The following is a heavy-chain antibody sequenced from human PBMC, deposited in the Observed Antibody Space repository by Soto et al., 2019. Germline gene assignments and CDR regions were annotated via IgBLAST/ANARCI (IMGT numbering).Heavy chain of an antibody. D-gene: IGHD6-13*01. Sequence: SETLSLTCTVSGGSISSSSYYWGWIRQPPGKGLELIGSIYYSGSTYYNPSLKSRVTISVDTSKNQFSLKLSSVTAADTAVYYFARHHFWGYSSSWYPVYYFDYWGQGTLVTVSS. CDR3: ARHHFWGYSSSWYPVYYFDY. CDR2: IYYSGST. V-gene: IGHV4-39*01. CDR1: GGSISSSSYY. J-gene: IGHJ4*02.